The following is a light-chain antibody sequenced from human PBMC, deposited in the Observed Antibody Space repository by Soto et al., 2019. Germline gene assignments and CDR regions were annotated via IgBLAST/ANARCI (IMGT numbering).Light chain of an antibody. CDR3: QTWGTGIQV. V-gene: IGLV4-69*01. CDR2: LNSDGSH. Sequence: QSVLTQSPSASASLGASVKLTCSLSSGHSSYAIAWHQQQPEKGPRYLMKLNSDGSHGKGDGIPDRFSGSSSGAERYLTISSIQSEDEADYYCQTWGTGIQVFGGGTKVTVL. J-gene: IGLJ2*01. CDR1: SGHSSYA.